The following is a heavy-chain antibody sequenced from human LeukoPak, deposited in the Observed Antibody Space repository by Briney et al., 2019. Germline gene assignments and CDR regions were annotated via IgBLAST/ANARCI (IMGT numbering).Heavy chain of an antibody. CDR1: GDSVSSINGA. CDR2: TYYTSKWYS. CDR3: ARDVATTGWYTFDY. Sequence: SQTLSVTCAISGDSVSSINGAWNWVRRSPSGALEGLGRTYYTSKWYSDYAVPIQGRISINPDTSNNQFTLHLFSVTPDDTAVYYCARDVATTGWYTFDYWGQGTRVTVSS. D-gene: IGHD6-19*01. V-gene: IGHV6-1*01. J-gene: IGHJ4*02.